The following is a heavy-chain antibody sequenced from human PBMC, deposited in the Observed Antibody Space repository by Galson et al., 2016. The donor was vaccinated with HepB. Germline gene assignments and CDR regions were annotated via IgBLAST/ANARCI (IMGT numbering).Heavy chain of an antibody. Sequence: ETLSLTCTVSGGSMRSSYWNWIRQAPEKGLEWIGYVSYSGNTNYNPSLMSRVTISVDMSKNQFSLKMSSVTAADTAVYYCARARVVALSPVDYWGQGTLVAVSS. CDR2: VSYSGNT. D-gene: IGHD6-6*01. J-gene: IGHJ4*02. V-gene: IGHV4-59*01. CDR1: GGSMRSSY. CDR3: ARARVVALSPVDY.